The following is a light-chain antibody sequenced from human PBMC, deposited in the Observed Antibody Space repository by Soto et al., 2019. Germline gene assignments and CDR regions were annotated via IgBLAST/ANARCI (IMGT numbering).Light chain of an antibody. V-gene: IGKV1-5*01. CDR2: DAS. CDR1: QSISSW. CDR3: QQYNSYPIP. Sequence: DIQMTQSPSTLSASVGDRVTITCRASQSISSWLAWYQQKPGKAPKLLIYDASSLESGVPSRFSGSGSGTEFTLTISSLQPYDFATYYCQQYNSYPIPFGQGTRLEIK. J-gene: IGKJ5*01.